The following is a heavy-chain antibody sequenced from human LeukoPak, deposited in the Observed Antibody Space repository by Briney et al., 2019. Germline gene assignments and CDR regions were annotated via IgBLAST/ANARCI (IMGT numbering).Heavy chain of an antibody. Sequence: PSETLSLTCPVSGGSVSSSRYYWGWIRQPPGKGLEWIGNIYYSGSTYYNPPLKSRVTISVDTSKNQFSLKLSSVTAADTAVYYCARLPRPYCTNGVCYRVSAFDIWGQGTMVTVSS. CDR2: IYYSGST. V-gene: IGHV4-39*01. CDR3: ARLPRPYCTNGVCYRVSAFDI. J-gene: IGHJ3*02. CDR1: GGSVSSSRYY. D-gene: IGHD2-8*01.